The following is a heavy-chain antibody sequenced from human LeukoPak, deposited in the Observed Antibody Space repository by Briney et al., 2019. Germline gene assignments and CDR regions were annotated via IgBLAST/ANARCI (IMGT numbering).Heavy chain of an antibody. Sequence: SETLSLTCTVSGGSISSYHWSWIRQPPGKGLEWIGFFYYSGSTNYNPSLKSRVTISVDTSKNQFSLKLSSVTAADTAVYYCARAPYGSATNNYYMDVWGKGTTVTVSS. CDR1: GGSISSYH. J-gene: IGHJ6*03. V-gene: IGHV4-59*01. D-gene: IGHD3-10*01. CDR3: ARAPYGSATNNYYMDV. CDR2: FYYSGST.